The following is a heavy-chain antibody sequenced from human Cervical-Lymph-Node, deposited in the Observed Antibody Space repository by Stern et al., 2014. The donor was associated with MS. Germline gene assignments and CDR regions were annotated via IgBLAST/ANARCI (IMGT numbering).Heavy chain of an antibody. CDR2: INADGSET. J-gene: IGHJ4*02. CDR1: GFTFISYS. CDR3: VKGAPFDS. V-gene: IGHV3-74*02. Sequence: EDQLVESGGGLVQPGGSLRLSCAASGFTFISYSMHWVRQVPGEGPVWVSRINADGSETNCADSVKGRFTISRDNARSTLYLQMNSLRVEDTAVYYCVKGAPFDSWGQGLLVTVSS.